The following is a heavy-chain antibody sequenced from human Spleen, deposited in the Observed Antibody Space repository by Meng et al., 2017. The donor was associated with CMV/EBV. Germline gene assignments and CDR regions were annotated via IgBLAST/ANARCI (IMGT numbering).Heavy chain of an antibody. J-gene: IGHJ4*02. CDR2: ITWDGSTT. V-gene: IGHV3-43*01. CDR1: GFTFDDYK. CDR3: ARGGYGGNFDY. D-gene: IGHD4-23*01. Sequence: SCTASGFTFDDYKMHWVRQPPGKGLEWVSQITWDGSTTDYADSVKGRFTISRDNSKNSLFLYMDSLRSEDTAFFYCARGGYGGNFDYWGQGTLVTVSS.